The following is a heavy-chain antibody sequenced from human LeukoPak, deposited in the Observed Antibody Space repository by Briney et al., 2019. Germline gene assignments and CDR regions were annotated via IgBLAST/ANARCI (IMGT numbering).Heavy chain of an antibody. CDR1: GYSISSGYY. D-gene: IGHD1-26*01. CDR3: ARDRWGYYPYYFDY. CDR2: IYHSGST. J-gene: IGHJ4*02. V-gene: IGHV4-38-2*02. Sequence: NPSETLSLTCTVSGYSISSGYYWGWIRQPPGKGLEWIGSIYHSGSTYYNPSLKSRVTISVDTSKNQFSLKLSSVTAADTAVYYCARDRWGYYPYYFDYWGQGTLVTVSS.